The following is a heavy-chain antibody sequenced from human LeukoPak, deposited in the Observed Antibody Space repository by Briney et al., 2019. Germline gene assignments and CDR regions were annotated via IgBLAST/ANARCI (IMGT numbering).Heavy chain of an antibody. CDR3: GRGVLGSSWSYYYYGMDV. CDR2: ISGRGDST. V-gene: IGHV3-23*01. D-gene: IGHD6-13*01. CDR1: GFTFTNYV. Sequence: GESLRLSCAASGFTFTNYVMTWVRQTPGKGLEWVSAISGRGDSTYYADSVKGRFSISRDNSKNTLYLQMGSLRAEDTAVYYCGRGVLGSSWSYYYYGMDVWGQGTTVTVSS. J-gene: IGHJ6*02.